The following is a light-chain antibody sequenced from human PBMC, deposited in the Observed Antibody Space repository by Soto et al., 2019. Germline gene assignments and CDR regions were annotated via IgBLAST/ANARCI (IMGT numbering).Light chain of an antibody. CDR2: EVN. CDR1: SSDDGGYKY. CDR3: SSYAGINNLGV. V-gene: IGLV2-8*01. J-gene: IGLJ1*01. Sequence: QSALTNPPSASGSPGQSVTISCTGTSSDDGGYKYVSWYQQHPGKAPKLMIFEVNKRPSGVPDRFSGSKSGNTASLTVSGRQAEEEADYYCSSYAGINNLGVFGTGTKLTVL.